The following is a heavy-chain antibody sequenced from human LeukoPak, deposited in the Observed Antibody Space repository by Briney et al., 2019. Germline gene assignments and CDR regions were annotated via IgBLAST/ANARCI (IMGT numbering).Heavy chain of an antibody. CDR3: TTGRGGAFHYYGMDV. J-gene: IGHJ6*02. V-gene: IGHV3-15*07. D-gene: IGHD3-10*01. CDR2: IKSKVDGGTT. Sequence: GGSLRLSCVVSGIIFRDAWMNWVRQTPGKGLEWVGLIKSKVDGGTTDYAAPVKGRFTISRDDSKNTLYLQMNSLKTEDTAVYYCTTGRGGAFHYYGMDVWGQGTTVTVSS. CDR1: GIIFRDAW.